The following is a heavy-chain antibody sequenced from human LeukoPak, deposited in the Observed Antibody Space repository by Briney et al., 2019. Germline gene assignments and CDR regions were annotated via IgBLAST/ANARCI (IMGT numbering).Heavy chain of an antibody. D-gene: IGHD3-10*01. V-gene: IGHV3-30*02. J-gene: IGHJ4*02. CDR2: IRYDGSNK. Sequence: PGGSLRLSCAASGFTFSSYGMHWVRQAPGKGLEWVAFIRYDGSNKYYADSVKGRFTISRDNSKNTLYLQMNSLRAEDTAVYYCAKDTDYYGSGSYSHFDYWGQGTLVTVSS. CDR3: AKDTDYYGSGSYSHFDY. CDR1: GFTFSSYG.